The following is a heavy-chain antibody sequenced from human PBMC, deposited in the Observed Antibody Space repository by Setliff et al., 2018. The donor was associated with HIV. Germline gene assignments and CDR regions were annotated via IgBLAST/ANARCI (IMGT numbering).Heavy chain of an antibody. CDR2: ITNRSDT. CDR3: ARDKDEDYGSTSFDY. CDR1: GFTFRHYS. V-gene: IGHV3-21*04. Sequence: GGSLRLSCAASGFTFRHYSMNWVRLAPGKGLEWFSSITNRSDTLYADSVKGRFIISRDNAKNSLYLRMNSLRAEDTAVYFCARDKDEDYGSTSFDYWGQGILVTVSS. J-gene: IGHJ4*02. D-gene: IGHD4-17*01.